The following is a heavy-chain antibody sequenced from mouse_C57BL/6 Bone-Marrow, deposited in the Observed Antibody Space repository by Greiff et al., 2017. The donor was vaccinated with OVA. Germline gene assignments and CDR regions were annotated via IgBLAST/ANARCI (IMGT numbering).Heavy chain of an antibody. Sequence: VQLQQSVAELVRPGASVKLSCTASGFNFKNTYMHWVKQRPEQGLEWIGRIDPANGNTKYAPKFQGKGTITADTSSNTAYLQLSNLTTEDTAIYYCSRGNSRAYWGQGTTLTVSA. V-gene: IGHV14-3*01. J-gene: IGHJ2*01. CDR2: IDPANGNT. CDR3: SRGNSRAY. CDR1: GFNFKNTY.